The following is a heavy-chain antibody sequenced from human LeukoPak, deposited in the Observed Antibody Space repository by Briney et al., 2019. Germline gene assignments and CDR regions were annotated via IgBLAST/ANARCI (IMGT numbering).Heavy chain of an antibody. J-gene: IGHJ5*02. Sequence: GGSLRLSCAASGFTFSSYPMSWVRQAPGRGLEWVSAISGSGGRTYYADSVKDRFTISRDNSKNTLYLQVNSLRAEETAVYYCASSGGQIAARPRGGNWFDPWGQGTLVTVSS. D-gene: IGHD6-6*01. CDR3: ASSGGQIAARPRGGNWFDP. CDR1: GFTFSSYP. V-gene: IGHV3-23*01. CDR2: ISGSGGRT.